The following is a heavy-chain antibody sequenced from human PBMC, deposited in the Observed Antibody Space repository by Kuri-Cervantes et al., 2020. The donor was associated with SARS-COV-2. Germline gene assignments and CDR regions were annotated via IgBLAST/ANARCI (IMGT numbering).Heavy chain of an antibody. J-gene: IGHJ4*02. CDR1: GYTFTSYG. CDR2: LSAYNGNT. Sequence: ASVKVSCKASGYTFTSYGISWVRQAPGQGLEWMGWLSAYNGNTNYAQKLQGRVTMTRDTSTSTVYMELSSLRSEDTAVYHCARLGVDCSGGSCWQGFDYWGQGTLVTVSS. V-gene: IGHV1-18*01. CDR3: ARLGVDCSGGSCWQGFDY. D-gene: IGHD2-15*01.